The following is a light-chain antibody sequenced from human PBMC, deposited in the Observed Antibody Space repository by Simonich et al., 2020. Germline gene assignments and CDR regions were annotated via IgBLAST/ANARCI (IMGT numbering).Light chain of an antibody. CDR2: DNN. V-gene: IGLV1-51*01. J-gene: IGLJ2*01. CDR1: SSNIGNNY. Sequence: QSVLPQPPSVTAAPGQKVTISCSGSSSNIGNNYVSWYQQLPGTAPQLLMYDNNKRPSGIPDRFSGSKSGTSATLGITGLQTGDEADYYCGTWDSSLSAGVFGGGTKLTVL. CDR3: GTWDSSLSAGV.